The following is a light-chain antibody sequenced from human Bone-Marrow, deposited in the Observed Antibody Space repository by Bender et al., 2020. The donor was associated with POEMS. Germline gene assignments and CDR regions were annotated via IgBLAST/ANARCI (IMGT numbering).Light chain of an antibody. CDR2: EVN. J-gene: IGLJ3*02. CDR3: TAYTGIKNV. Sequence: QSALTQPASVSGSPGQSITISCAGTSSDVGGFSYVSWYQQHPGKAPKLILYEVNKRHLGVPDRFSGSRSGNTASLTVSGLQADDEADYYCTAYTGIKNVFGGGTKLTVL. CDR1: SSDVGGFSY. V-gene: IGLV2-8*01.